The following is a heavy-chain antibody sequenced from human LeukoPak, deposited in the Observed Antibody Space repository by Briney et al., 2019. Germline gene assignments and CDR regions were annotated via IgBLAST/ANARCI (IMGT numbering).Heavy chain of an antibody. CDR2: INWNGGST. V-gene: IGHV3-20*04. Sequence: PGGSLRLSCAASGFTFSSYSMSWVRQAPGKGLEWVSGINWNGGSTGYADSVKGRFTISRDNAKNSLYLQMNSLRAEDTALYYCARVEGIAAAGRVDYWGQGTLVTVSS. CDR1: GFTFSSYS. J-gene: IGHJ4*02. D-gene: IGHD6-13*01. CDR3: ARVEGIAAAGRVDY.